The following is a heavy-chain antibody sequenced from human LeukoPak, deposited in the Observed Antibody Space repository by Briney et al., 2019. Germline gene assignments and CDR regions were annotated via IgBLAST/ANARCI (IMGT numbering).Heavy chain of an antibody. V-gene: IGHV3-7*01. CDR1: GFTFSSYW. CDR2: IKEDGSEK. Sequence: GGSLRLSCAASGFTFSSYWMSWVRQAPGKGLEWVANIKEDGSEKYYVDSVKGRFTISRDNAKNSLYLQINSLRVEDTAVYYCARDRPSRGGYSSPYYFFYMDVWGKGTTVAVSS. CDR3: ARDRPSRGGYSSPYYFFYMDV. D-gene: IGHD5-24*01. J-gene: IGHJ6*03.